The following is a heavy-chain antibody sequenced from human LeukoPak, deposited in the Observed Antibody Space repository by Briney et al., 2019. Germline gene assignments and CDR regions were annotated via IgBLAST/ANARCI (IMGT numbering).Heavy chain of an antibody. D-gene: IGHD1-26*01. CDR1: GFTFSNYP. J-gene: IGHJ4*02. Sequence: PGGSLRLSCAASGFTFSNYPMSWVRQAPGKGLEWVSVIYSGGSTYYADSVKGRFTISRDNSKNTLYLQMNSLRAEDTAVYYCARDGVGASFDYWGQGTLVTVSS. CDR3: ARDGVGASFDY. V-gene: IGHV3-53*01. CDR2: IYSGGST.